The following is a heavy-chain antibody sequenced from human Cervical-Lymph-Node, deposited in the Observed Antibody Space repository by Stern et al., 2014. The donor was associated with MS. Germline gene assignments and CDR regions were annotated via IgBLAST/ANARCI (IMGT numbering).Heavy chain of an antibody. CDR3: ARGRWYGDY. Sequence: VQLVESGPGLVKPSETLSLTCTVPGASISSSPWTWIRQPPGKGLEWIGNVYQSGSTNYKPSLKSRATIFVDTSKNQVSLKLTSVTAADTAVYYCARGRWYGDYWGQGTLVTVSS. V-gene: IGHV4-59*01. D-gene: IGHD2-15*01. J-gene: IGHJ4*02. CDR2: VYQSGST. CDR1: GASISSSP.